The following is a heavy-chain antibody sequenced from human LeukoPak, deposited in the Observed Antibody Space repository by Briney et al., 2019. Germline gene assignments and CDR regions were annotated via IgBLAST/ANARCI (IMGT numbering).Heavy chain of an antibody. V-gene: IGHV3-74*01. CDR1: GFTFSAYW. Sequence: GGSLRLSCAASGFTFSAYWMHWVRQAPGKGLVWVTRINTDGSSPTYAASVKGRFTISRDNAKNTLYLQMNSLTAEDTAVYYSVTQGNWTWGQGTLVTVSS. D-gene: IGHD1-1*01. J-gene: IGHJ4*02. CDR3: VTQGNWT. CDR2: INTDGSSP.